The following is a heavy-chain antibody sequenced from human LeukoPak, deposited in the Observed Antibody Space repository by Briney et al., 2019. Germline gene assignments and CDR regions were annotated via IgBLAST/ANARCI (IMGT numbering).Heavy chain of an antibody. CDR3: AQGGSEIYYFYHGMDV. V-gene: IGHV3-30*18. J-gene: IGHJ6*02. CDR1: GFSFKSCA. D-gene: IGHD3-10*01. CDR2: ISYDGSNK. Sequence: QPGGSLRLSFAASGFSFKSCAIHWVRQAPGKGLEWVTAISYDGSNKHYADSVRGRFTISRDNSKNTLYLQMNSLRTEDTAVYYCAQGGSEIYYFYHGMDVWGRGTTVTVSS.